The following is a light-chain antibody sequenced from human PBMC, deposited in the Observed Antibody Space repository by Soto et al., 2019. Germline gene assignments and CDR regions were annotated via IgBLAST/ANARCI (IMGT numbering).Light chain of an antibody. CDR1: QSVSSN. V-gene: IGKV3-15*01. Sequence: EIVMTQSPATLSVSPGERATLSCRASQSVSSNLAWYQQKPGQAPRLLIYGASTRATGIPARFSGSGSGTEFTLTISSLQSEDFAVYYCQQYGAPSLTFGGGTKVEIK. J-gene: IGKJ4*01. CDR3: QQYGAPSLT. CDR2: GAS.